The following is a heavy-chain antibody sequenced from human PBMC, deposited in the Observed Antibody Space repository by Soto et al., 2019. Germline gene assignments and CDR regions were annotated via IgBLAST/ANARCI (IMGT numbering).Heavy chain of an antibody. V-gene: IGHV1-46*01. Sequence: QVQLVQSGAEVKPPGASVKVACRASGYPFTTYYIHWVRQAPGNGTEWMGIINPSADSSTSGGSASYAQKFQGRVTLTRDTSASTVYMELSSLGSEDTAIYYCARDANYALTIHYYGMDVWGQGTTVTVSS. CDR3: ARDANYALTIHYYGMDV. CDR2: INPSADSSTSGGSA. J-gene: IGHJ6*02. D-gene: IGHD1-7*01. CDR1: GYPFTTYY.